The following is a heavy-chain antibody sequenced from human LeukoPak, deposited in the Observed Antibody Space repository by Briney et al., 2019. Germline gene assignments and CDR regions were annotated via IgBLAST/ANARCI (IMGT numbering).Heavy chain of an antibody. CDR2: IAPADDS. CDR3: ARGGYRSSSTGIDS. CDR1: GFTFSTYD. J-gene: IGHJ5*01. Sequence: GGSLRLSCEASGFTFSTYDMHWVRQAAGQPLEWVSGIAPADDSYYADSVKGRFTIFREDAKNSLYLQMNNLTPGDTAVYYCARGGYRSSSTGIDSWGQGTLVIVST. V-gene: IGHV3-13*01. D-gene: IGHD6-13*01.